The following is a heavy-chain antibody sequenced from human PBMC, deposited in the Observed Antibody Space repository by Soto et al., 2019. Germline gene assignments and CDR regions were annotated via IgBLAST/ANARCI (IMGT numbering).Heavy chain of an antibody. CDR2: IWYDGSNK. D-gene: IGHD6-13*01. CDR3: AIDLAAAADNWFDP. CDR1: GFTFSSYG. Sequence: QVQLVESGGGVVQPGRSLRLSCAASGFTFSSYGMHWVRQAPGKGLEWVAVIWYDGSNKYYADSVKGRFTISRDNSKNTLYLQMNSRRAEDTAVYYCAIDLAAAADNWFDPWGQGTLVTVSS. V-gene: IGHV3-33*01. J-gene: IGHJ5*02.